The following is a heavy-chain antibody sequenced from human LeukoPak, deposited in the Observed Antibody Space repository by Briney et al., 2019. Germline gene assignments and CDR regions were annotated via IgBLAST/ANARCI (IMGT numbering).Heavy chain of an antibody. CDR2: MYYSGST. CDR1: GFPISGYY. Sequence: PSETLSLTCTASGFPISGYYMSWIRQSPGKGLVWIGYMYYSGSTNYNPSLKSRVTISIDMSRNQFSLTLGSVTAADAALYYFARQFTYDNDSSNDPRDAFDIWGQGTMVTVSS. J-gene: IGHJ3*02. V-gene: IGHV4-59*08. D-gene: IGHD3-22*01. CDR3: ARQFTYDNDSSNDPRDAFDI.